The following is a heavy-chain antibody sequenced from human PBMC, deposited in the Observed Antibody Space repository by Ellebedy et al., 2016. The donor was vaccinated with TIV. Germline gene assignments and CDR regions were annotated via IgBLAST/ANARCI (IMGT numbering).Heavy chain of an antibody. J-gene: IGHJ3*01. CDR2: LDWDDDT. CDR3: ARISRDAFDV. V-gene: IGHV2-70*04. CDR1: GLSVSSNGMR. Sequence: SGPTLVKPTQTLTLTCTLSGLSVSSNGMRVSWIRQPPGKALEWLARLDWDDDTFYTTSLRTRLTISKDTSKIQVILTMTVMEPVDTATYYCARISRDAFDVWGQGAVVTVSS.